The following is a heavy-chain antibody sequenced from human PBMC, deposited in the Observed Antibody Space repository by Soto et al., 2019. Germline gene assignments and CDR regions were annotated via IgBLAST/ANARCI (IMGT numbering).Heavy chain of an antibody. CDR2: IYYSGST. V-gene: IGHV4-59*01. D-gene: IGHD3-3*01. Sequence: QVQLQESGPGLVKPSETLSLTCTVSGGSISSYYWSWIRQPPGKGLEWIGYIYYSGSTNYNPSLKSRVTISVDSSKNQFSLTLSSVTAADTAVYYCARALRFLERNYYYYYMDVWGKGTTVTVSS. J-gene: IGHJ6*03. CDR3: ARALRFLERNYYYYYMDV. CDR1: GGSISSYY.